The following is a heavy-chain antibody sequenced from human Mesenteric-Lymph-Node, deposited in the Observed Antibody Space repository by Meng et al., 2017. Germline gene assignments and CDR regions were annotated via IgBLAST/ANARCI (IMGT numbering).Heavy chain of an antibody. J-gene: IGHJ4*02. V-gene: IGHV3-20*04. Sequence: GESLKISCAASGFTFDDYGMSWVRQAPGKGLEWVSGINRNGGSTGYADSVKGRFTISRDNAKNSLYLQMNSLRAEDTAVYYCAREGSGHCYGSGRRFDYWGQGTLVTVSS. CDR2: INRNGGST. D-gene: IGHD3-10*01. CDR1: GFTFDDYG. CDR3: AREGSGHCYGSGRRFDY.